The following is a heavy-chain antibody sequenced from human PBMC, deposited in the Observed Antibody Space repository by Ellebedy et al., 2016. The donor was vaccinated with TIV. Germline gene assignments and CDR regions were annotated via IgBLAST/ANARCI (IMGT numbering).Heavy chain of an antibody. CDR1: GYTFTNYD. V-gene: IGHV1-8*01. Sequence: AASVKVSCKASGYTFTNYDINWVRQATGQGLEWMGWMTPNSGRTGYAQKFQGRVTMTRNTSITTAYMELSSLRSEDTAVYYYARGGFYHGSASYYPFDFWGQGTLITVSS. D-gene: IGHD3-10*01. CDR3: ARGGFYHGSASYYPFDF. J-gene: IGHJ4*02. CDR2: MTPNSGRT.